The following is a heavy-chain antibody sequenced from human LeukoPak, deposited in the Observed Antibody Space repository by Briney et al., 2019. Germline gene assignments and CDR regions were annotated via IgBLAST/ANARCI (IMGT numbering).Heavy chain of an antibody. V-gene: IGHV4-39*01. CDR2: IYYSGST. Sequence: SETLSLTCTVSGGSISSSSYYWGWIRPPPGKGLEWIGSIYYSGSTYYNPSLKRRVTISVDTSKNQFSLKLSSVTAANTAVYYCARHAYSSGWYYFDYWGQGTLVTVSS. CDR3: ARHAYSSGWYYFDY. D-gene: IGHD6-19*01. J-gene: IGHJ4*02. CDR1: GGSISSSSYY.